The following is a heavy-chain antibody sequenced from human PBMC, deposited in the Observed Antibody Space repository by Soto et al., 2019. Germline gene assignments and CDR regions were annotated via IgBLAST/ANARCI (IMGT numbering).Heavy chain of an antibody. CDR2: IIPILGIA. Sequence: EASVKVSCKASGGTFSSYTISWVRQAPGQGLEWMGRIIPILGIANYAQKFQGRVTITADKSTSTAYMELSSLRSEDTAVYYCARVLSSSSFLGGYYMDVWGKGTTVTVSS. V-gene: IGHV1-69*02. J-gene: IGHJ6*03. CDR3: ARVLSSSSFLGGYYMDV. CDR1: GGTFSSYT. D-gene: IGHD6-6*01.